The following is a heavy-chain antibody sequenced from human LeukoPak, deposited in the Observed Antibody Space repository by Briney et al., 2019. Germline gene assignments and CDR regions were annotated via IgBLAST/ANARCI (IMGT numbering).Heavy chain of an antibody. V-gene: IGHV5-51*01. CDR3: ARQSVDTAMAFDY. J-gene: IGHJ4*02. Sequence: GESLKISCKGSGYSFTSYWIGWVRQMPGKGLEWMGSIYPGDSDTRYSPSFQGQVTISADQSISTAYLPWSSLKASDTAMYYCARQSVDTAMAFDYWGQGTLVTVSS. CDR2: IYPGDSDT. CDR1: GYSFTSYW. D-gene: IGHD5-18*01.